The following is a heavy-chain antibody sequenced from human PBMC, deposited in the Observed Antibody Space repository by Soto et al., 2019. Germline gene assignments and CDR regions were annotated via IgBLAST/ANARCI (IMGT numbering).Heavy chain of an antibody. CDR2: IIPIFGTA. V-gene: IGHV1-69*13. J-gene: IGHJ6*02. Sequence: SVKVSCKASGGTFSSYAISWVRQAPGQGREWMGGIIPIFGTANYAQKFQGRVTITADESTSTAYMELSSLRSEDTAVYYCARMGDIVVVPAAQYYYYYGMDVWGQGTTVTVSS. CDR3: ARMGDIVVVPAAQYYYYYGMDV. CDR1: GGTFSSYA. D-gene: IGHD2-2*01.